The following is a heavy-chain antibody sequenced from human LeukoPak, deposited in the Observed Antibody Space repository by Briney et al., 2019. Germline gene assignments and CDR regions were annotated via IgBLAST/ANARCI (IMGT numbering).Heavy chain of an antibody. J-gene: IGHJ4*02. Sequence: PSETLSLTCTVSGGSIGNYYWSWIRQPAGKGLEWIGRIYTSGSTNYNPSLKSRVTTSVDTSKNQFSLKPSSVTAADTAVYYCARLQWFGELLYYFDYWGQGTLVTVSS. CDR3: ARLQWFGELLYYFDY. V-gene: IGHV4-4*07. D-gene: IGHD3-10*01. CDR2: IYTSGST. CDR1: GGSIGNYY.